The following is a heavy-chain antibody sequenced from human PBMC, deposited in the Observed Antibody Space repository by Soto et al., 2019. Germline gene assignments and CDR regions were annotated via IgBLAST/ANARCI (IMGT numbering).Heavy chain of an antibody. CDR2: IYYSGST. D-gene: IGHD5-18*01. V-gene: IGHV4-59*08. J-gene: IGHJ4*02. CDR3: ARRYGSCFDY. CDR1: GGSISSYY. Sequence: QVQLQESGPGLVKPSETLSLTCTVSGGSISSYYWSWIRQPPGKGLEWIGYIYYSGSTNYNPSLXTRAXIXTDTSKNQFSLQLSSVTAADTAVYYCARRYGSCFDYWGQGTLVTVSS.